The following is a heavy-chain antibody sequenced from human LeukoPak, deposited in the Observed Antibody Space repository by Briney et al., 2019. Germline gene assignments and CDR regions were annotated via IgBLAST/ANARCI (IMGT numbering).Heavy chain of an antibody. J-gene: IGHJ6*04. CDR3: ATNDIVVVPAANADDMDV. D-gene: IGHD2-2*01. CDR2: ISSSSSYI. CDR1: GFTFSSYS. V-gene: IGHV3-21*01. Sequence: GGSLRLSCAVSGFTFSSYSMNWVRQAPGKGLEWVSSISSSSSYIYYADSVKGRFTISRDNAKNSLYLQMNSLRAEDTAVYYCATNDIVVVPAANADDMDVWGKGTTVTVSS.